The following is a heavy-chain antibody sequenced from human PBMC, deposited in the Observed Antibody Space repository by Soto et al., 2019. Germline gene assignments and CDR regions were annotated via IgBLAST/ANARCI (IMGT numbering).Heavy chain of an antibody. Sequence: QVQLVESGGGEVQPGRTLRLSCAASGCTFDNYAMHWVRQAPGKGLEWVALISYDGSNKYYADSVKGRFTISRDNSKNTLYLQMNSLRAEDTAVYYCARDPLWGTAMVLWYFDLWGRGTLVTVSS. J-gene: IGHJ2*01. CDR3: ARDPLWGTAMVLWYFDL. D-gene: IGHD5-18*01. CDR2: ISYDGSNK. CDR1: GCTFDNYA. V-gene: IGHV3-30-3*01.